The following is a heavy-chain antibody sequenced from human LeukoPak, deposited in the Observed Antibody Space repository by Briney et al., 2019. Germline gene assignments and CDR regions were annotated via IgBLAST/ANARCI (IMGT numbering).Heavy chain of an antibody. CDR3: ASFGGHNV. CDR2: INSDGGGI. V-gene: IGHV3-74*01. Sequence: GGSLRLSCAASGFPFDTSWMPWVRQAPGKGLVWVSRINSDGGGISYADSVKGRFTISRDNAKNTLYLQMNSLKGEDTAVYYCASFGGHNVWGQGTTVTVSS. J-gene: IGHJ6*02. CDR1: GFPFDTSW. D-gene: IGHD3-16*01.